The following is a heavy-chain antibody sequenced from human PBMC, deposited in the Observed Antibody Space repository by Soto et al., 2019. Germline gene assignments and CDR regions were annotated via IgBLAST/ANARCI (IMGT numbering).Heavy chain of an antibody. CDR3: ARGGSTTYYYYMDV. Sequence: EVQLVESGGGLVQPGGSLRLSCAASGFTVSSNYMSWVRQAPGKGLEWVSVIYSGGSTYYADSVKGRFTISRHNSKNTLYLQMNSRRAEDTAVYYCARGGSTTYYYYMDVWGKGTTVTVSS. CDR1: GFTVSSNY. V-gene: IGHV3-53*04. D-gene: IGHD2-2*01. CDR2: IYSGGST. J-gene: IGHJ6*03.